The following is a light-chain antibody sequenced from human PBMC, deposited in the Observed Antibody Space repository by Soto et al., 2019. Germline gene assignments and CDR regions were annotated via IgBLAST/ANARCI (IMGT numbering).Light chain of an antibody. J-gene: IGKJ1*01. CDR1: QSLSGW. CDR3: QQYASYPWT. V-gene: IGKV1-5*01. CDR2: DAF. Sequence: DIQLTQTPSTLSASIGDRVTITCRASQSLSGWLALYHQTPGKAPKLLISDAFRLESGVPSRFRGSGSGTEFSLTISSLQPGDSATFYCQQYASYPWTFGRGTKVDIK.